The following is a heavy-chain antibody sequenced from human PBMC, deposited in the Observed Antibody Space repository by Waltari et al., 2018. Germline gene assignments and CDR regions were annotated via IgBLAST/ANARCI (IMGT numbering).Heavy chain of an antibody. CDR2: IGPTSRYI. CDR3: ARMLDAFDI. CDR1: GFTFSNFT. Sequence: EVQLVESGGGLVKPGGSLRLSCAASGFTFSNFTMNWVRQTPGRGLEWVSSIGPTSRYIYYADSMKGRFTISRDNAKNSLSLQMDSLRAEDTAVYYCARMLDAFDIWGHGTMVTASS. D-gene: IGHD3-10*02. V-gene: IGHV3-21*01. J-gene: IGHJ3*02.